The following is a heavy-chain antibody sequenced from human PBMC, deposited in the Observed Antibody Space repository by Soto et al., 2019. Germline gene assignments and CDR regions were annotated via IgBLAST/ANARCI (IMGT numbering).Heavy chain of an antibody. J-gene: IGHJ4*02. Sequence: EVQLVESGGGLVQPGRSLRLSCAASGFTFDDDGMHWVRQAPGKGLEWVSGINWNGTSVGYTDSVKGRFTISRDNAKSSLYLQMNSLRPEDTALYSCVKDKSLDVRGPAPFDSWGQGTLVTVSS. CDR3: VKDKSLDVRGPAPFDS. CDR1: GFTFDDDG. CDR2: INWNGTSV. V-gene: IGHV3-9*01. D-gene: IGHD3-10*02.